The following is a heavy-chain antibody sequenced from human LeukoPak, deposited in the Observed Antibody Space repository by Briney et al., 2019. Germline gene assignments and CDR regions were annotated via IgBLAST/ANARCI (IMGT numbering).Heavy chain of an antibody. Sequence: ASVKVSCKASGYTFTSYGISWVRQAPGQGLEWMGWISAYNGNTNYAQKLQGRVTMTTDTSTSTAYMELRSLRSDDTAVYYCARDLRGGQWLGRRFDYWGQGTLVTVSS. CDR3: ARDLRGGQWLGRRFDY. V-gene: IGHV1-18*01. J-gene: IGHJ4*02. CDR1: GYTFTSYG. D-gene: IGHD6-19*01. CDR2: ISAYNGNT.